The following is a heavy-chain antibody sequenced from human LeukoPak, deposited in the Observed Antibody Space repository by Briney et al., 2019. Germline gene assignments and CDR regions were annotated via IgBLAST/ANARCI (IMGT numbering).Heavy chain of an antibody. CDR1: GFTFSSYS. V-gene: IGHV3-21*01. J-gene: IGHJ4*02. CDR2: ISSSSSYI. Sequence: GGSLRLSHAASGFTFSSYSMNWVRQAPGKGLEWVSCISSSSSYIYYADSVKGRFTISRDNAKNSLYLQMNSLRAEDTAVYYCARDRGRYGSGSYSDYWGQGTLVTVSS. CDR3: ARDRGRYGSGSYSDY. D-gene: IGHD3-10*01.